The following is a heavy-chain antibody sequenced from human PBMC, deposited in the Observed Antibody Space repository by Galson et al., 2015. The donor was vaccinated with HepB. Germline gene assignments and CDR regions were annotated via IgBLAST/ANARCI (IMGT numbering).Heavy chain of an antibody. V-gene: IGHV4-61*02. Sequence: TLSLTCTVSGGSISSGGYYWSWIRQPAGKGLEWIGRIYTSGSTNYNPSLKSRVTMSVDTSKNQFSLKLSSVTAADTAVYYCARRMNYYDSSGSPFDYWGQGTLVTVSS. CDR1: GGSISSGGYY. J-gene: IGHJ4*02. CDR2: IYTSGST. CDR3: ARRMNYYDSSGSPFDY. D-gene: IGHD3-22*01.